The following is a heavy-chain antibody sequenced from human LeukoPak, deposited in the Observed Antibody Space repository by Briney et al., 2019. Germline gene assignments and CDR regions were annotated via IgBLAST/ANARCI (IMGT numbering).Heavy chain of an antibody. V-gene: IGHV3-74*01. J-gene: IGHJ4*02. CDR2: INSDGSST. CDR1: GITFSSXW. Sequence: GGSLRLSCAASGITFSSXWMHWVRQAPGKGLVWVSRINSDGSSTSYADSVKGRFTISRDNAKNTLYLQMNSLRAEDTAVYFCAKGGSRHADYWGQGTLVIVSS. D-gene: IGHD6-13*01. CDR3: AKGGSRHADY.